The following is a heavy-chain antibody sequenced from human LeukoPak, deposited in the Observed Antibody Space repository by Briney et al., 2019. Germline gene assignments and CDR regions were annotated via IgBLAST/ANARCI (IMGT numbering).Heavy chain of an antibody. J-gene: IGHJ4*02. V-gene: IGHV1-2*02. Sequence: ASVKVSCKASGYTFTGYYMHWVRQAPGQGLEWMGWINPNSGGTNYAQKFQGRVTMTRDTSISTAYMELSRLRSDDTAVYYCASHSPPGFWSGYFTYFDYWGQGTLVTVSS. CDR2: INPNSGGT. D-gene: IGHD3-3*01. CDR1: GYTFTGYY. CDR3: ASHSPPGFWSGYFTYFDY.